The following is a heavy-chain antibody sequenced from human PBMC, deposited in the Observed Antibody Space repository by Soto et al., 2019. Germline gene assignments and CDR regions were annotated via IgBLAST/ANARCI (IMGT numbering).Heavy chain of an antibody. V-gene: IGHV3-23*01. D-gene: IGHD2-8*01. Sequence: GGSLRLSCAASGFTFSSYAMSWVRQAPGKGLEWVSAISGSGGSTYYADSVKGRFTISRDNSKNTLYLQMNSLRAEDTAVYYCAKDPDREMVYATQIDYWGQGTLVTVSS. CDR3: AKDPDREMVYATQIDY. CDR1: GFTFSSYA. J-gene: IGHJ4*02. CDR2: ISGSGGST.